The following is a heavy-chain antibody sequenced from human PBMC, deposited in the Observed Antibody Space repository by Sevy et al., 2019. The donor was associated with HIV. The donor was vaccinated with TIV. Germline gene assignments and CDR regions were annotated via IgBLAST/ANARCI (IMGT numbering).Heavy chain of an antibody. V-gene: IGHV3-48*03. D-gene: IGHD6-13*01. Sequence: GGSLRLSCAASGFTFSNYEINWVRQAPGKGLEWVSYITSSGTTIYYADSVKGRFTISRDNAKNSLYLQMNSLRAEDTAVYYCARVGSSWTGYFDYWGQGTLVTVSS. CDR2: ITSSGTTI. CDR1: GFTFSNYE. J-gene: IGHJ4*02. CDR3: ARVGSSWTGYFDY.